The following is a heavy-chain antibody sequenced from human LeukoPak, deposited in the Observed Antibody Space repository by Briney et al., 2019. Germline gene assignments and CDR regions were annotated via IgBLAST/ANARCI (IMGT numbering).Heavy chain of an antibody. CDR1: GFTFSSYA. CDR2: ISGGGGGT. J-gene: IGHJ4*02. CDR3: AKDDCYDSTYYFDY. V-gene: IGHV3-23*01. Sequence: GGSLRLSCAASGFTFSSYAMGWVRQAPGKGLEWVSAISGGGGGTYYADSVKGRFTISRDNSKNTLNLQMNSLRAEDTAVYYCAKDDCYDSTYYFDYWGQGTLVTVSS. D-gene: IGHD3-22*01.